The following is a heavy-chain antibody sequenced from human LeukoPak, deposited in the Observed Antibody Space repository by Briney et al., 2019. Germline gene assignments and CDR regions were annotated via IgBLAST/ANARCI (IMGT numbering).Heavy chain of an antibody. CDR3: ATATYGDYRNY. CDR1: VGSNRRYY. Sequence: SETLSLMCTVWVGSNRRYYWSWIRHPCSRGLEWIGRIYTSGRPNNNPTLKSRATRSVDKSKTQFSLKLSSVTAADTAVYYCATATYGDYRNYWGQGTLVTLSS. D-gene: IGHD4-17*01. V-gene: IGHV4-4*07. J-gene: IGHJ4*02. CDR2: IYTSGRP.